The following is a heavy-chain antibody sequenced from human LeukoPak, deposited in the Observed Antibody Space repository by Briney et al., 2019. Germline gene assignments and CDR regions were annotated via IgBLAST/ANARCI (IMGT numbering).Heavy chain of an antibody. J-gene: IGHJ4*02. D-gene: IGHD2-8*01. Sequence: ASVKVSCKASGYTFISYGINWVRQAPGQGLEWMGWISAYNGNTNYAQKFKGRGTMTTDTSTSTAYMELWSLRSDDTAMYYCARDLYASCSYSGDYWGQGTLVTVSS. CDR2: ISAYNGNT. V-gene: IGHV1-18*01. CDR1: GYTFISYG. CDR3: ARDLYASCSYSGDY.